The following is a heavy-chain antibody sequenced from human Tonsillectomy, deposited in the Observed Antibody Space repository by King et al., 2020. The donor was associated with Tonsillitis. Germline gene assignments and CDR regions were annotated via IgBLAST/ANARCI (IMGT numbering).Heavy chain of an antibody. CDR2: ISYDGSNK. V-gene: IGHV3-30-3*01. CDR1: GFTFSSYA. D-gene: IGHD2-15*01. Sequence: VQLVESGGGVVQPGRSLRLSCAASGFTFSSYAMHWVRQAPGKGLEWVAVISYDGSNKYYADSVKGRFTISRDNSKNTLYLQMNSLRAEDTAVYYCARTGRTHWYFDLWGRGTLVTVSS. CDR3: ARTGRTHWYFDL. J-gene: IGHJ2*01.